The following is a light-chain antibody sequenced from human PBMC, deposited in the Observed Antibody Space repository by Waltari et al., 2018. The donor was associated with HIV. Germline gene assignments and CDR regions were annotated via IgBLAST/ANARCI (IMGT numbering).Light chain of an antibody. CDR2: LGS. CDR1: QSLQRSNGYKY. CDR3: MQTLQTPWT. V-gene: IGKV2-28*01. J-gene: IGKJ1*01. Sequence: DIVMTQSPLSLPVTPGEPASISCRSTQSLQRSNGYKYLDWFLKKPGQAPQLLIYLGSNRASGVPDRFSGSGSGTDFTLQISRVEAEDVGVYYCMQTLQTPWTFGQGTKVEIK.